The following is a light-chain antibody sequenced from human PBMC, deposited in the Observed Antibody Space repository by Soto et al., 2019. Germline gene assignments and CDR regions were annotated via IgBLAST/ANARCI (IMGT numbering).Light chain of an antibody. CDR3: LVWDSIGDNYV. Sequence: SYKLTQPPAVSVAPGETARITCGRNNIGSDTVHWYQQKPGQAPVVVVHDDSERPSGTPERISGSNSGDTATLTIRRVEAGDEADYYCLVWDSIGDNYVFGSGTKVTVL. V-gene: IGLV3-21*02. CDR2: DDS. J-gene: IGLJ1*01. CDR1: NIGSDT.